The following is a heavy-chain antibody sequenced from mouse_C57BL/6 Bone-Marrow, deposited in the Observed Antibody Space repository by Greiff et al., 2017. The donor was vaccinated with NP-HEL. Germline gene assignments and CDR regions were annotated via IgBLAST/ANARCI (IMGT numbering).Heavy chain of an antibody. D-gene: IGHD2-4*01. CDR3: ARNQYDYDGFDY. V-gene: IGHV2-2*01. CDR2: IWSGGST. CDR1: GFSLTSYG. Sequence: QVQLQQSGPGLVQPSQSLSITCTVSGFSLTSYGVHWVRPSPGKGLEWLGVIWSGGSTDYNVAFISRLSISKDNSKSQVFFKMNSLQADDTAIYYCARNQYDYDGFDYWGQGTTLTVSS. J-gene: IGHJ2*01.